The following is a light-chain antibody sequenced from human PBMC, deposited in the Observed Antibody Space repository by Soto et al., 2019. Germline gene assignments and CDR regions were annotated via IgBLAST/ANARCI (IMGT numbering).Light chain of an antibody. CDR3: NSTTSSSTYV. Sequence: QSALTQPPSVSGSPGQSITISCTGTSSDVGSYNRVSWYQQPPGTAPKVMIYEVSNRPSGVPDRFSGSKSGNTASLTISGLQLEGEADTACNSTTSSSTYVFGPGTKV. CDR1: SSDVGSYNR. J-gene: IGLJ1*01. CDR2: EVS. V-gene: IGLV2-18*02.